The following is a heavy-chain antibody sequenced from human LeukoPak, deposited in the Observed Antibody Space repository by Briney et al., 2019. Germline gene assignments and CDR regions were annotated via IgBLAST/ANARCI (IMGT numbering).Heavy chain of an antibody. V-gene: IGHV1-46*01. CDR2: INPSGGST. CDR1: GYTFSSYY. D-gene: IGHD3-3*01. Sequence: ASVKVSCKASGYTFSSYYMHWVRQAPGQGLEWMGIINPSGGSTSYAQKFQGRVTMTRDMSTSTVYMELSSLRSEDTAVYYCARGSRITIFGVVRSYFDYWGQGTLVTVSS. CDR3: ARGSRITIFGVVRSYFDY. J-gene: IGHJ4*02.